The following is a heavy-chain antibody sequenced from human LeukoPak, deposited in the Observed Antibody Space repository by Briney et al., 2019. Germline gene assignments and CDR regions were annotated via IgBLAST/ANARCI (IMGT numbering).Heavy chain of an antibody. CDR2: ISSSGSTI. D-gene: IGHD3-22*01. Sequence: PGGSLRLSCAASGFTFSSYEMNWVRQAPGKGLEWVSYISSSGSTIYYADSVKGRFTISRDNAKNSLYLQMNSLRAEDTAVYYCARDLSVITNDLTFDYWGQGTLVTVSS. CDR3: ARDLSVITNDLTFDY. V-gene: IGHV3-48*03. CDR1: GFTFSSYE. J-gene: IGHJ4*02.